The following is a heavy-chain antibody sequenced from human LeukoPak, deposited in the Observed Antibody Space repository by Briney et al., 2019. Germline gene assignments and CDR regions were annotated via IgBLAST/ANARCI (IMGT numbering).Heavy chain of an antibody. CDR1: GGSISSSSYY. V-gene: IGHV4-39*07. Sequence: PSETLSLTCTVSGGSISSSSYYWGWIRQPPGKGLEWIGSIYYSGSTYYNPSLKSRVTISVDTSKNQFSLKLSSVTAADTAVYYCARSQGYWNDRPAVDAFDIWGQGTMVTVSS. CDR3: ARSQGYWNDRPAVDAFDI. J-gene: IGHJ3*02. D-gene: IGHD1-1*01. CDR2: IYYSGST.